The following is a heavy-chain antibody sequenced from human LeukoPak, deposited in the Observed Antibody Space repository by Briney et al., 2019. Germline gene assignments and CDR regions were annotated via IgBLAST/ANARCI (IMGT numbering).Heavy chain of an antibody. D-gene: IGHD6-19*01. CDR2: IRSKAYGGTT. V-gene: IGHV3-49*04. CDR3: TRRSWSSGWYYFVY. Sequence: GGSLRLSCTASGFTFGDYAMSWVRQAPGKGLEWVGFIRSKAYGGTTEYAASVKGRFTISRDDSKSIAYLQMNSLKTEDTAVYYCTRRSWSSGWYYFVYWGQGTLVTVSS. J-gene: IGHJ4*02. CDR1: GFTFGDYA.